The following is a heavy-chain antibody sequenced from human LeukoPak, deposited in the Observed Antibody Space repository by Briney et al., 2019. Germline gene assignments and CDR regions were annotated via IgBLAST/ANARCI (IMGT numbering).Heavy chain of an antibody. Sequence: PSETLSLTCTVSGGSISSSSYYWGWIRQPPGKGLEWIGSIYYSGSTYYNPSLKSRVTISVDTSKNQFSLKLSSVIAADTAVYYCARNDYDLSRALFDYWGQGTLVTVSS. J-gene: IGHJ4*02. CDR3: ARNDYDLSRALFDY. CDR2: IYYSGST. V-gene: IGHV4-39*07. CDR1: GGSISSSSYY. D-gene: IGHD3-22*01.